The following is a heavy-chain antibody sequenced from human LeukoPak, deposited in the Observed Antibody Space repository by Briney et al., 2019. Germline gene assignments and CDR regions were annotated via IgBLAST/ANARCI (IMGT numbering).Heavy chain of an antibody. CDR2: INPNSGGT. CDR3: ARGAHYYDSSGLGFDY. Sequence: ASVKVSCKASGYTFTGYYLHWVRQAPGQGLEWMGWINPNSGGTNYAQKFQGRVTMTRDTSISTAYMELSRLRSDDTAVYSCARGAHYYDSSGLGFDYWGQGTLVTVSS. J-gene: IGHJ4*02. V-gene: IGHV1-2*02. D-gene: IGHD3-22*01. CDR1: GYTFTGYY.